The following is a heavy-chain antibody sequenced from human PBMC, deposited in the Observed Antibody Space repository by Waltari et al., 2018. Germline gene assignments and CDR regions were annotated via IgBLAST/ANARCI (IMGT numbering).Heavy chain of an antibody. J-gene: IGHJ5*02. D-gene: IGHD3-3*01. CDR1: GGSISSYY. CDR2: IYSSGST. CDR3: ARDARTIFGVVRGWFDP. V-gene: IGHV4-59*01. Sequence: QGQLQESGPGLVKHSETLSLTCTVPGGSISSYYGRWLRQAPGKGLEWIGYIYSSGSTNYNPSLKSRVTISVDTSKNQFSLKLSSVTAADTAVYYCARDARTIFGVVRGWFDPWGQGTLVTVSS.